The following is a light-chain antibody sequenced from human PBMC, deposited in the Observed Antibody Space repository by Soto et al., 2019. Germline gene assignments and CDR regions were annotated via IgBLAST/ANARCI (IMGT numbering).Light chain of an antibody. J-gene: IGKJ2*01. Sequence: DIQMTQAPSSLSASVGDRVTVTCRASQSIGRYLSWYQQKSGKAPKLLSYAVSTLQAGVPSRFSGSGTGTDFTLTISGLQPEDFAIYYCQQSFNAPRTFGQGTKLEIQ. V-gene: IGKV1-39*01. CDR1: QSIGRY. CDR2: AVS. CDR3: QQSFNAPRT.